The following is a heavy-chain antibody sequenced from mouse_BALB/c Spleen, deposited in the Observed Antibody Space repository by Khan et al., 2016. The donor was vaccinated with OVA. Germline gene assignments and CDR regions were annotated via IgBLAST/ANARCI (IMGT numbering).Heavy chain of an antibody. D-gene: IGHD2-10*01. CDR1: GYTFTSYT. CDR2: INPSNDYT. CDR3: VRDGAYQGNDGWFAY. V-gene: IGHV1-4*01. Sequence: QVQLKQSGAELARPGASVKMSCKASGYTFTSYTIHWIKKRPGQGLEWIGYINPSNDYTNYNQKFKDKATLTTDKSSTTAYLRLSSLTADDSAVDNCVRDGAYQGNDGWFAYWGQGTLVTVSA. J-gene: IGHJ3*01.